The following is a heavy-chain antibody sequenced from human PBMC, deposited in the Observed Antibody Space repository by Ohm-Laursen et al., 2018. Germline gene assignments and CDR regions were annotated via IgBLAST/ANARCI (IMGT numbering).Heavy chain of an antibody. CDR3: VGLGY. D-gene: IGHD3-16*01. J-gene: IGHJ4*02. CDR1: GYSISSGYF. CDR2: IYHSGST. V-gene: IGHV4-38-2*01. Sequence: SQTLSLTCAVSGYSISSGYFWGWIRQPPGKGLEWIGTIYHSGSTYYNPSLKSRVTISVDASKSQFSLKLSSVTAADTALYYCVGLGYWGQGTLVTVSS.